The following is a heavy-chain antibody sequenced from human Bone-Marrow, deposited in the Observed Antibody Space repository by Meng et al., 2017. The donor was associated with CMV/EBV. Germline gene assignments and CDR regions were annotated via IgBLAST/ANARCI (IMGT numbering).Heavy chain of an antibody. J-gene: IGHJ6*02. Sequence: GESMKISCIVSGFNVSTNCLNWVRQAPGKGLEWVSIIYSGGATYFADSVKGRFTISRDISKNTVFLQMNSLSAEDTAVYYCARESLVDYRGTYYRFFAMDVWAQGTTVTFSS. V-gene: IGHV3-53*01. D-gene: IGHD1-26*01. CDR2: IYSGGAT. CDR1: GFNVSTNC. CDR3: ARESLVDYRGTYYRFFAMDV.